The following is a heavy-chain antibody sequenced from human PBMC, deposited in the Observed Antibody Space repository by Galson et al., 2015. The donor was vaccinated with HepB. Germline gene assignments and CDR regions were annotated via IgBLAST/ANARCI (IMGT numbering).Heavy chain of an antibody. CDR2: ISGVNGHT. CDR1: GYTFTFFG. V-gene: IGHV1-18*01. D-gene: IGHD4-17*01. CDR3: ARTRGGGDYRGDFDY. Sequence: SVKVSCKASGYTFTFFGITWVRQAPGQGLEWMGWISGVNGHTNYAQKFQDRVTMTIDTSTSTGYMELRSLRSDDTAVYYCARTRGGGDYRGDFDYWGQGTLVTVSS. J-gene: IGHJ4*02.